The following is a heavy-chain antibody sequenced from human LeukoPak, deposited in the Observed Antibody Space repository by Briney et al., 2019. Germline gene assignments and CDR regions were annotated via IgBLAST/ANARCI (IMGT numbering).Heavy chain of an antibody. CDR2: INHSGST. V-gene: IGHV4-34*01. Sequence: SETLSLTCAVYGGSFSGYYWSWIRQPPGKGLEWIGEINHSGSTNYNPSLKSRVTISVDTSKNQFSLKLSSVTAADTAVYYCARGRGTVTKSHHNWFDPWGQGTLVTVSS. CDR3: ARGRGTVTKSHHNWFDP. CDR1: GGSFSGYY. J-gene: IGHJ5*02. D-gene: IGHD4-11*01.